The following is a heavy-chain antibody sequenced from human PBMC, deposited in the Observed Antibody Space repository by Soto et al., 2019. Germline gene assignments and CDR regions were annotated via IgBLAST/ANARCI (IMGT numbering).Heavy chain of an antibody. CDR3: ARATGDYWYSDL. Sequence: EVQLVKSGGGLVQPGGSLRLSCAASGFTVSSNYMSWVRQAPGKGLEWVSVIYSGGSTYYADSVKGRLTISRHNSKNTLYLQMNSLRAEDTAVYYCARATGDYWYSDLWVRGTLVTVSS. D-gene: IGHD7-27*01. CDR2: IYSGGST. V-gene: IGHV3-53*04. CDR1: GFTVSSNY. J-gene: IGHJ2*01.